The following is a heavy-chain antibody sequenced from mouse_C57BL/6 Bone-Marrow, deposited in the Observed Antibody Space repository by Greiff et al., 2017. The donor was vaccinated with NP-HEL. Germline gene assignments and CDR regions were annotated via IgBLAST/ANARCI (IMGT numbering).Heavy chain of an antibody. CDR2: IDPSDSYT. V-gene: IGHV1-50*01. D-gene: IGHD2-10*01. CDR3: AREGLL. CDR1: GYTFTSYW. Sequence: QVQLQQSGAELVKPGASVKLSCKASGYTFTSYWMQWVKQRPGQGLEWIGEIDPSDSYTNYNQKFKGKATLTVDTSSSTAYMQLSSLTSEDSAVYYCAREGLLWGQGTTLTVSS. J-gene: IGHJ2*01.